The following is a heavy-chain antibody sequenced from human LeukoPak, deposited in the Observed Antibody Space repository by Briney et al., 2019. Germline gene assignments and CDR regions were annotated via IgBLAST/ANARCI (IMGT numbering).Heavy chain of an antibody. CDR3: ARGDGDDNWLIDY. CDR2: ISSSSSNI. J-gene: IGHJ4*02. V-gene: IGHV3-48*04. D-gene: IGHD1-1*01. CDR1: GFTSSRYS. Sequence: GGSLRLSCTTSGFTSSRYSMNWVRQAPGKGLEWISYISSSSSNIQYADSVKGRFTISRDNARNSLYLQMSNLRAEDTAVYHCARGDGDDNWLIDYWGQGALVTVSS.